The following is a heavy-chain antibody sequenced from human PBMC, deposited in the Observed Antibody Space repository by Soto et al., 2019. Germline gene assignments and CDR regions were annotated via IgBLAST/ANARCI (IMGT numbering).Heavy chain of an antibody. J-gene: IGHJ2*01. D-gene: IGHD5-12*01. CDR3: ARGNHRWLQLWYFDL. CDR1: GGTFSNYP. V-gene: IGHV1-69*12. Sequence: QVQLVQSGAEVKKPGSSVKVSCKASGGTFSNYPISWVRQAPGQGLEWMGGIIPILGTVNYAQKFQGRVTITADASTSTAYMELSSLRSEDTAVYYCARGNHRWLQLWYFDLWGRGTLVTVSS. CDR2: IIPILGTV.